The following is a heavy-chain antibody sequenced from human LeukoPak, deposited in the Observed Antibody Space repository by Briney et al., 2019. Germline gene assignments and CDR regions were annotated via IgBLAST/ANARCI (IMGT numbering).Heavy chain of an antibody. J-gene: IGHJ4*02. Sequence: GALRLSCVASGFTISDYEMNWVRQAPGKGLEWVSYISGSGSTMYYTVSVKGRFIISRDNAKNSLYLQMNSLRAEDTAVYYCARDDFGELAFDYWGQGTLLTVSS. D-gene: IGHD3-10*01. CDR3: ARDDFGELAFDY. V-gene: IGHV3-48*03. CDR1: GFTISDYE. CDR2: ISGSGSTM.